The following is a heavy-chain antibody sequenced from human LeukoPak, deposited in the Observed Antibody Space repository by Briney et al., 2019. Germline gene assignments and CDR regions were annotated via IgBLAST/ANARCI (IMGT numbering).Heavy chain of an antibody. J-gene: IGHJ4*02. V-gene: IGHV3-7*01. D-gene: IGHD5-12*01. CDR1: GFSFSSSW. CDR2: IKEDGSVK. Sequence: GGSLRLSCAASGFSFSSSWMTWVRQAPGKGLEWVANIKEDGSVKNYVDSVKGRFTVSRDNAKNSLYLQMNSLRVEDTAMYYCARDRGFTSFDYWSQGTLVTVSS. CDR3: ARDRGFTSFDY.